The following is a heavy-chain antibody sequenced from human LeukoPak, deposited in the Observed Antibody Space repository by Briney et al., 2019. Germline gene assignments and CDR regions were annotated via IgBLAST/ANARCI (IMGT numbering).Heavy chain of an antibody. J-gene: IGHJ4*02. CDR2: VHYSGST. D-gene: IGHD3-9*01. Sequence: PSETLSLTCTVSGVSIFSSYWNWVRQPPGKGLEWIGYVHYSGSTNYNPSLKSRVTISVDTSKSQFSLKLSSATAADTAVYYCATGRSIRYFDYWGQGTLLTVSS. CDR3: ATGRSIRYFDY. V-gene: IGHV4-59*08. CDR1: GVSIFSSY.